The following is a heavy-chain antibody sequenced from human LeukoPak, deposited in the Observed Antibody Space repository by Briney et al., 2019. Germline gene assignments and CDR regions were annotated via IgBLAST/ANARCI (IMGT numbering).Heavy chain of an antibody. CDR1: GGTFSSYA. CDR2: INPSGGST. CDR3: ARDPTGDDYFDY. J-gene: IGHJ4*02. D-gene: IGHD7-27*01. Sequence: ASVNVSFKASGGTFSSYAISWVRQAPGQGLEWMGIINPSGGSTSYAQKFQGRVTMTRDTSTSTVYMELSSLRSEDTAVYYCARDPTGDDYFDYWGQGTLVTVSS. V-gene: IGHV1-46*01.